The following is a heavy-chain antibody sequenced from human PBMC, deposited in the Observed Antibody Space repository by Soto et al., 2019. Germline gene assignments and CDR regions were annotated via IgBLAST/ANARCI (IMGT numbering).Heavy chain of an antibody. V-gene: IGHV3-74*01. CDR1: GFTFSTSW. CDR3: ARGGDYRLDY. CDR2: SNSDGSIT. J-gene: IGHJ4*02. D-gene: IGHD4-17*01. Sequence: EVQLVESGGGLVQPGGSLRLSCAASGFTFSTSWMHWARQAPGKGLVWVSRSNSDGSITNYADSVKGRFTISRDNAKNTLYLQMNSLRAEDTAVYYCARGGDYRLDYWGQGTLVTVSS.